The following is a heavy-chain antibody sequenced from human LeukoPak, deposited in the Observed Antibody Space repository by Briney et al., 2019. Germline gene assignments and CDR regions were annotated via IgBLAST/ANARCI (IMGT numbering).Heavy chain of an antibody. CDR3: AREGDGGEDSSGPSFDY. J-gene: IGHJ4*02. D-gene: IGHD3-22*01. V-gene: IGHV3-30*02. CDR2: IRYDGSSK. CDR1: RFIFSSYG. Sequence: GGSLRLSCAASRFIFSSYGMHWVRQSPGKGLEWVAFIRYDGSSKYYADSVKGRFTISRDNSKNTLYLQMNSLRAEDTAVYYCAREGDGGEDSSGPSFDYWGQGTLVTVSS.